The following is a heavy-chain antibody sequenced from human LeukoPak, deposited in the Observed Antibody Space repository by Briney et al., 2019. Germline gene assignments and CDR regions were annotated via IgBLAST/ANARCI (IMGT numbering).Heavy chain of an antibody. CDR3: ARRPPPKHWDY. V-gene: IGHV4-39*01. CDR1: GGSISSSSYY. CDR2: IYYSGST. J-gene: IGHJ4*02. Sequence: SETLSLTCTVSGGSISSSSYYWGWIRQPPGKGLEWIGSIYYSGSTYYNPSLKSRVTISVDTSKNQFSLKLSSVTAADTAVYYCARRPPPKHWDYWGQGTLVTVSS.